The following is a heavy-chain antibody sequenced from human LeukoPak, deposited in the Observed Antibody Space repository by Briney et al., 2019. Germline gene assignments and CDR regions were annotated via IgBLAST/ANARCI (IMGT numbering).Heavy chain of an antibody. Sequence: GGSLKLSCAASGFTFSSYSMNWVRQAPGKGLEWVSTISGSGNITYNADSVKGRFTISRDNSKNTLYLQMNSLRAEDTALYYCATIGQQLVLGAFDIWGQGTMVTVSS. CDR1: GFTFSSYS. V-gene: IGHV3-23*01. D-gene: IGHD6-13*01. CDR2: ISGSGNIT. CDR3: ATIGQQLVLGAFDI. J-gene: IGHJ3*02.